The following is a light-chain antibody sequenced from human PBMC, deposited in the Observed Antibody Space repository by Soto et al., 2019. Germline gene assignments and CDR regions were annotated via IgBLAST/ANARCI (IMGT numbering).Light chain of an antibody. Sequence: DIQMTQTPSSLSASVVDRVTITCRASQSIDKYLNWYQQKPGKGPNLLIYAASNLRTGVPSRFSGSGSGTDFTLTVSSLLPEDFATYFCRPSYSTPSLTSGGGAKADI. CDR1: QSIDKY. J-gene: IGKJ4*01. CDR3: RPSYSTPSLT. CDR2: AAS. V-gene: IGKV1-39*01.